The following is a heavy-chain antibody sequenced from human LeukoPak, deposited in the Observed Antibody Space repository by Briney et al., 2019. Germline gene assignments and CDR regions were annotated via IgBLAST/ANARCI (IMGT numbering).Heavy chain of an antibody. Sequence: SVKVSCKASGGTFSSYAISWVRQAPGQGLEWMGGIIPIFGTANYAQKFQGRVTITADESTSTAYMELSSLRSEDTAVYYCARSEGSVLYCSGGSCYPVYFDYWGQGTLVTVSS. CDR3: ARSEGSVLYCSGGSCYPVYFDY. CDR2: IIPIFGTA. D-gene: IGHD2-15*01. J-gene: IGHJ4*02. CDR1: GGTFSSYA. V-gene: IGHV1-69*01.